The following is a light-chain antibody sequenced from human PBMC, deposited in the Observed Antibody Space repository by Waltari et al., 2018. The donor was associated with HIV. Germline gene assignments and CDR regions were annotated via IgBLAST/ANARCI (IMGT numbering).Light chain of an antibody. J-gene: IGLJ2*01. Sequence: QSALTQPASVPGSPGQSITISCTGSSSDIGRSNHVSWYQQFPGKAPKLLITDVIRRPLGVSDRFSGSKSGNTASLTISGLQAEDEASYFCSSYSSVNTFVVFGGGTKVTVL. CDR3: SSYSSVNTFVV. CDR1: SSDIGRSNH. CDR2: DVI. V-gene: IGLV2-14*03.